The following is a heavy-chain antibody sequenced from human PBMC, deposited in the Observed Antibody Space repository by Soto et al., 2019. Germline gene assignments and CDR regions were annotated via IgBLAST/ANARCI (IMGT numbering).Heavy chain of an antibody. Sequence: EVQLVESGGGLVKPGGSLRLSCAASGFTFSSYSMNWVRQAPGKGLEWVSSISSSSSYIYYADSVKGRFTISRDNAKNSLYLQMNSLRAEDTAVYYCARDRIESCYSRTCPYYFDYWGQGTLVTVSS. J-gene: IGHJ4*02. CDR1: GFTFSSYS. V-gene: IGHV3-21*01. CDR3: ARDRIESCYSRTCPYYFDY. CDR2: ISSSSSYI. D-gene: IGHD2-15*01.